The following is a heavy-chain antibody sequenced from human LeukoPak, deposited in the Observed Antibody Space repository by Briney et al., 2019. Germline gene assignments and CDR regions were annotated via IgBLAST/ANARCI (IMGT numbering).Heavy chain of an antibody. CDR3: VRGLDAALNTAFDY. CDR1: GYPFDNFG. D-gene: IGHD5-18*01. V-gene: IGHV1-69*13. Sequence: GAAVKVSCKASGYPFDNFGLTWVRQAPGQGLEWMGRIIPMFGATSYAQKFQGRVTMTADESTSTAYMELSSLSSEDTAVYHCVRGLDAALNTAFDYWGQGTLVTVSS. J-gene: IGHJ4*02. CDR2: IIPMFGAT.